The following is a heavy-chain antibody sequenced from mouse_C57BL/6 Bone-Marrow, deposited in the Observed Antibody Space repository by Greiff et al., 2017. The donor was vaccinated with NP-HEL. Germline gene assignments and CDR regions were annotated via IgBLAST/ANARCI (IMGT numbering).Heavy chain of an antibody. V-gene: IGHV5-17*01. CDR2: ISSGSSTI. Sequence: EVHLVESGGGLVKPGGSLKLSCAASGFTFSDYGMHWVRQAPEKGLEWVAYISSGSSTIYYADTVKGRFTISRDNAKNTLFLQMTSLKSEDTAMYYCARALWYFDVWGTGTTVTVSS. CDR1: GFTFSDYG. J-gene: IGHJ1*03. CDR3: ARALWYFDV.